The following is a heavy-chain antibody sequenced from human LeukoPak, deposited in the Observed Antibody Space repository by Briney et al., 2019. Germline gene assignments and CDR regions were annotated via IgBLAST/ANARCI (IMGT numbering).Heavy chain of an antibody. D-gene: IGHD3-16*01. J-gene: IGHJ4*02. CDR3: ARLLGTLGRSPPRY. V-gene: IGHV4-59*01. Sequence: PSETLSLTCTVSGGSISSYYWSWIRQPPGKGLEWIGYIYYSGSTNYNPSLKSRVTISVDTSKNQFSLKLSSVTAADTAVYYCARLLGTLGRSPPRYWGQGTLVTVSS. CDR1: GGSISSYY. CDR2: IYYSGST.